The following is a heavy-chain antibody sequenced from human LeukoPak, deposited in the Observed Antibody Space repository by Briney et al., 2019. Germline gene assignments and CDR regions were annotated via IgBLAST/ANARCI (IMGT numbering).Heavy chain of an antibody. CDR2: IYSGGST. CDR1: GFTVSSNY. V-gene: IGHV3-53*01. J-gene: IGHJ3*02. D-gene: IGHD3-22*01. CDR3: ARDAYDSSGPGAFDI. Sequence: QPGGSLRLSCAASGFTVSSNYMSWVRQAPGKGLEWVSVIYSGGSTYYADSVKGRFTISRDNSKNTLYLQMNSLRAEDTAVYYCARDAYDSSGPGAFDIWGQGTMVTVSS.